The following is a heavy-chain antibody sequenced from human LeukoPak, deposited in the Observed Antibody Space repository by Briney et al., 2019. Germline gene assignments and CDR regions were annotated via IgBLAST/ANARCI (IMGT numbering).Heavy chain of an antibody. CDR2: IYYSGST. Sequence: SETLSLTCTVSGGSISSNDYYWGWIRQPPGKGLEWIGSIYYSGSTYYNPSLKSRVTISVDTSKNQFSLKLNSVTAADTAVYYCARDRVVTPGDNWFDPWGQGTLVTVSS. D-gene: IGHD4-23*01. CDR3: ARDRVVTPGDNWFDP. CDR1: GGSISSNDYY. J-gene: IGHJ5*02. V-gene: IGHV4-39*07.